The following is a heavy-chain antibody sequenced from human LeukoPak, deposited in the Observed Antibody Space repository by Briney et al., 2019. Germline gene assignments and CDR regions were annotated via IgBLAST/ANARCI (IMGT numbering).Heavy chain of an antibody. D-gene: IGHD6-6*01. CDR1: GYTFTGCY. J-gene: IGHJ3*02. Sequence: ASVKVSCKASGYTFTGCYMHWVRQAPGQGLEWMGWINPNSGGTNYAQKFQGRVTMTRDTSISTAYMELSRLRSDDTAVYYCARVIAARPGAFDIWGQGTMVTVSS. V-gene: IGHV1-2*02. CDR2: INPNSGGT. CDR3: ARVIAARPGAFDI.